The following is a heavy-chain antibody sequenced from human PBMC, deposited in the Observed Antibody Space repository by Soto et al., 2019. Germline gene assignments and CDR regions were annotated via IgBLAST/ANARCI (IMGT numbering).Heavy chain of an antibody. D-gene: IGHD3-10*01. V-gene: IGHV4-34*01. J-gene: IGHJ6*03. CDR2: INDSGDI. Sequence: QVQLQQWGAGLLKPSETLSLTCAVYGGSFSGYQWSWIRQTPGKGLEWIGGINDSGDINYNPSLKSRVTILVDSPKKQLSQRLRSVTAAYTAVYYCARGLILWFGELSRRGGYYYYMDVWGKGTTVTVSS. CDR1: GGSFSGYQ. CDR3: ARGLILWFGELSRRGGYYYYMDV.